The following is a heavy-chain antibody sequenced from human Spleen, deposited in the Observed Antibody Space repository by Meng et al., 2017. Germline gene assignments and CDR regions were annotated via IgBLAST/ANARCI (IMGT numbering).Heavy chain of an antibody. CDR2: IIPIFGTA. Sequence: SVKVSCKASGGTFSSYAISWVRQAPGQGLEWMGGIIPIFGTANYAQKFQGRVTITADKSTSTAYMELSSLRSEDTAVYYCARAQTTAVAYYYGMDVWGQGTTVTVAS. CDR3: ARAQTTAVAYYYGMDV. V-gene: IGHV1-69*06. D-gene: IGHD2-21*01. CDR1: GGTFSSYA. J-gene: IGHJ6*02.